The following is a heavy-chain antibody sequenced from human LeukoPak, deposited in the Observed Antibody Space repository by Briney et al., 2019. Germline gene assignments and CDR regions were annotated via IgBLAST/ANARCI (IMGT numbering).Heavy chain of an antibody. CDR3: AEYGSGTYYNGLY. V-gene: IGHV3-23*01. D-gene: IGHD3-10*01. CDR1: GFTLSSYA. Sequence: PWGSLRLSCAASGFTLSSYAMTWVCQAPGKGLQWVSTISVSGGSTYYADSVKGRFTFSRNTSKSTLYLQMNSLRDEDTAVYYCAEYGSGTYYNGLYWGQGALVTVSS. CDR2: ISVSGGST. J-gene: IGHJ4*02.